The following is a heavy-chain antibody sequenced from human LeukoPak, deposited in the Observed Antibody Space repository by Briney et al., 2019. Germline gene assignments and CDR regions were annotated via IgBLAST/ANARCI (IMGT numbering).Heavy chain of an antibody. Sequence: SVKVSCKASGGTFISYAISWVRQAPGQGLEWMGGIIPIFGTANYAQKFQGRVTITADESTSTAYMELSSLRSEDTAVYYCASGIVVVVAADIEYYGMDVWGQGTTVTVSS. CDR3: ASGIVVVVAADIEYYGMDV. V-gene: IGHV1-69*13. J-gene: IGHJ6*02. CDR2: IIPIFGTA. CDR1: GGTFISYA. D-gene: IGHD2-15*01.